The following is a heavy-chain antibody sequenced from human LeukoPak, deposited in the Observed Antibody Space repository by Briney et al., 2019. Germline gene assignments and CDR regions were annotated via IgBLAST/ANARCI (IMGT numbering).Heavy chain of an antibody. CDR1: GGSFSGYY. D-gene: IGHD6-13*01. V-gene: IGHV4-34*01. CDR2: INHSGST. J-gene: IGHJ4*02. CDR3: ARGRRARYSSSWYSY. Sequence: PSETLSLTCAVYGGSFSGYYWSWLRQPPGKGLEWIGEINHSGSTNYNPSLKSRVTISVDTSKNQFSLKLSSVTAADTAVYYCARGRRARYSSSWYSYWGQGTLVTVSS.